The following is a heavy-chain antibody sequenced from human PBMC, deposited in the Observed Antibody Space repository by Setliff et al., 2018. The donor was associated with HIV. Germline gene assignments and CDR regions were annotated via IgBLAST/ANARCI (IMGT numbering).Heavy chain of an antibody. D-gene: IGHD1-26*01. CDR3: ARLGYSGSLVGAFDI. V-gene: IGHV4-39*07. J-gene: IGHJ3*02. Sequence: SETLSLTCIVSGGSISPTNYCWGWIRQTPGQGLEWIGTVCYSGITYYNSSLKSRVTISVDTSKNQFSLNLTSVTAADTAVYYCARLGYSGSLVGAFDIWGQGTMVTVSS. CDR1: GGSISPTNYC. CDR2: VCYSGIT.